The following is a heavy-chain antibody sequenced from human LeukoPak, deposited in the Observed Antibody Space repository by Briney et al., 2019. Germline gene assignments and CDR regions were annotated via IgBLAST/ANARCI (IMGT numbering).Heavy chain of an antibody. CDR1: GYSFTSYW. D-gene: IGHD1-7*01. J-gene: IGHJ3*01. Sequence: GESPKISCKGSGYSFTSYWIGWVRQMPGKGLEWMGIIYPGDSDTRYSPSFQGQVTISADKSISTAYLQWSSLKASDTGMYYSASRISGTTSDAFDLWGQGTMVTVSS. V-gene: IGHV5-51*01. CDR2: IYPGDSDT. CDR3: ASRISGTTSDAFDL.